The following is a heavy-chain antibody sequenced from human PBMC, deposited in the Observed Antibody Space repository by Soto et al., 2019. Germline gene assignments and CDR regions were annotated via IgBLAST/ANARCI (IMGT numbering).Heavy chain of an antibody. CDR3: AKKCHCGSGTYLYYFDY. J-gene: IGHJ4*02. Sequence: GGSLRLSCAASGFTFRSYWMQWVRQAPGEGLEWVSTISASDGSTYYADSVKGRFTISRDNSKNTVYLQMNTLRAEDTALYYCAKKCHCGSGTYLYYFDYWGQGIQVTVSS. V-gene: IGHV3-23*01. D-gene: IGHD3-10*01. CDR1: GFTFRSYW. CDR2: ISASDGST.